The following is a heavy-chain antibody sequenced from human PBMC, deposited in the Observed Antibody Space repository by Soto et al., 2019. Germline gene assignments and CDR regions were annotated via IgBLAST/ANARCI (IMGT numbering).Heavy chain of an antibody. D-gene: IGHD2-15*01. J-gene: IGHJ4*02. V-gene: IGHV3-13*01. Sequence: AASGFTFSSYDMHWVRQATGKGLEWVSAIGTAGDTYYPGSVKGRFTISRENAKNSLYLQMNSLRAGDTAVYYCARGVPKGSYCSGGSCPPHDYWGQGTLVTVSS. CDR1: GFTFSSYD. CDR2: IGTAGDT. CDR3: ARGVPKGSYCSGGSCPPHDY.